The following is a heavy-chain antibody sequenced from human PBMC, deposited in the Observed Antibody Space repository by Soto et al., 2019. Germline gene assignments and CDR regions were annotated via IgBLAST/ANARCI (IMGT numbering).Heavy chain of an antibody. CDR3: TTDSRHEYGDYGGPFDI. V-gene: IGHV4-59*01. D-gene: IGHD4-17*01. J-gene: IGHJ3*02. CDR2: IYYSGRT. CDR1: GGSISSYY. Sequence: QVQLQESGPGLVKPSETLSLTCTVSGGSISSYYWSWIRQPPGKGLEWIGYIYYSGRTNYNPSLNRRVTITTDTSKNQFSLELSSVTAADMAVYHCTTDSRHEYGDYGGPFDIWGQGTMVTVCS.